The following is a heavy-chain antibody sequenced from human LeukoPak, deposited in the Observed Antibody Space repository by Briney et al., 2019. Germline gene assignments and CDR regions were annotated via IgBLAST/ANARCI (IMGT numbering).Heavy chain of an antibody. J-gene: IGHJ4*02. CDR3: ARHLSGVTGYTYGRGIDY. V-gene: IGHV3-48*01. CDR2: ISSSSSTI. Sequence: GGSLRLSCAASGFTFSSYSMNWVRQAPGKGLEWVSYISSSSSTIYYADSVKGRFTISRDNAKNSLYLQMNSLRAEDTAVYYCARHLSGVTGYTYGRGIDYWGQGTLVTVPS. CDR1: GFTFSSYS. D-gene: IGHD5-18*01.